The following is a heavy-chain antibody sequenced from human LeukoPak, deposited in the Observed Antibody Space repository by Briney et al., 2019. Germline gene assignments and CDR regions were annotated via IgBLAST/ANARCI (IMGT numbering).Heavy chain of an antibody. CDR2: ISGSGGST. CDR3: AKARGDDYSGSYLAYWYFDL. CDR1: GFTFSSHG. J-gene: IGHJ2*01. Sequence: GGSLRLSCAASGFTFSSHGMNWVRQAPGKGLEWVSGISGSGGSTYYADSVKGRFNISRDNSKNTLYLQMNSLRAEDTAVYYCAKARGDDYSGSYLAYWYFDLWGRGTLVTVSS. V-gene: IGHV3-23*01. D-gene: IGHD4-23*01.